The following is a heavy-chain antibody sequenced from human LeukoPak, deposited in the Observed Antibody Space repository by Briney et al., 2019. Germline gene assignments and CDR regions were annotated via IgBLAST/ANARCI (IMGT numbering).Heavy chain of an antibody. Sequence: SETLSLTCTVSGDSISSSSYYWGWIRQPPGKGLEWIGSIYYIGDTYYNPSLKSRVTMSLDMSKNQFSLKLNSVTAADTAVYYCARAHRVYVTSYNRYYYYMDVWGKGTTVTVSS. CDR2: IYYIGDT. J-gene: IGHJ6*03. D-gene: IGHD1-14*01. CDR3: ARAHRVYVTSYNRYYYYMDV. CDR1: GDSISSSSYY. V-gene: IGHV4-39*07.